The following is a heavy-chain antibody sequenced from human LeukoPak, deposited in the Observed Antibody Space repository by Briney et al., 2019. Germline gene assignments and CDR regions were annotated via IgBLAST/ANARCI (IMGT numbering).Heavy chain of an antibody. CDR3: ARDQVVGAIVRDALDI. V-gene: IGHV3-21*01. D-gene: IGHD1-26*01. CDR1: GFTFSSYS. Sequence: GGSLRLSCVASGFTFSSYSMNWVRQAPGKGLEWVSFISSSSRYIYYADSMKGRLTISRDNAVNSLYLEMNSLRVEDTAVYYCARDQVVGAIVRDALDIWGQGTMVTVSS. J-gene: IGHJ3*02. CDR2: ISSSSRYI.